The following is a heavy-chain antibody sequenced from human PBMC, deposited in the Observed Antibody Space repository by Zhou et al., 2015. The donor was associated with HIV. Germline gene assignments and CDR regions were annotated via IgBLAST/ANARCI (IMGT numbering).Heavy chain of an antibody. CDR2: IIPFFGTA. D-gene: IGHD3-22*01. CDR3: ASPDDSSGYPYFDY. CDR1: GGTFSKYG. J-gene: IGHJ4*02. Sequence: QVQLVQSGAEVKKPGSSVKVSCKASGGTFSKYGISWVRQAPGQGLEWMGGIIPFFGTASYAQKFQGRVTITADKSTNTAYMELSSLRSEDTAAYYCASPDDSSGYPYFDYWGQGTLVTVSS. V-gene: IGHV1-69*06.